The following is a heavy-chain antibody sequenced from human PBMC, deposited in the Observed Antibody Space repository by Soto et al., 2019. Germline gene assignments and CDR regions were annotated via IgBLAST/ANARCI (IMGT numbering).Heavy chain of an antibody. Sequence: TLSRTCTVSGGSISSYYWSWIRQPPGKGLEWIGYIYYSGSTDFNPSLKSRVTISVDTSKNQFSLKLSSVTAADTAVYYCAREDYYDSSGYYYWGQGTLVTVSS. D-gene: IGHD3-22*01. CDR1: GGSISSYY. V-gene: IGHV4-59*01. J-gene: IGHJ4*02. CDR2: IYYSGST. CDR3: AREDYYDSSGYYY.